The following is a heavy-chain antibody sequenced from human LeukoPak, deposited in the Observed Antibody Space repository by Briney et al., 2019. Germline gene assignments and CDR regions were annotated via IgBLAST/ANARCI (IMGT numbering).Heavy chain of an antibody. Sequence: ASVKVSCKASGYTFTDYDMHWVRQAPGQGLEWMGWLNPNSGDTNHAKKFQGRVSMTRDSSISTAYMDLSDLRSDDTAVYSCARGRNIEMTTMSGGSDYWGQGTLVTVSS. J-gene: IGHJ4*02. CDR2: LNPNSGDT. CDR1: GYTFTDYD. CDR3: ARGRNIEMTTMSGGSDY. D-gene: IGHD5-24*01. V-gene: IGHV1-2*02.